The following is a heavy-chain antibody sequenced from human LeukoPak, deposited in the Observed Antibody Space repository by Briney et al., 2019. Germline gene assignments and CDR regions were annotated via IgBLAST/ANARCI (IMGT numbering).Heavy chain of an antibody. J-gene: IGHJ3*02. CDR3: ARDADAIVVVPAALDAFDI. Sequence: SETLSLTCTVSGGSISSYYWSWIRQPPGKGLEWIGYIYYSGSTNYNPSLKSRVTISVDTSKNQFSLKLSSVTAADTAVYYCARDADAIVVVPAALDAFDIWGQGTMVTVSS. CDR2: IYYSGST. D-gene: IGHD2-2*01. V-gene: IGHV4-59*01. CDR1: GGSISSYY.